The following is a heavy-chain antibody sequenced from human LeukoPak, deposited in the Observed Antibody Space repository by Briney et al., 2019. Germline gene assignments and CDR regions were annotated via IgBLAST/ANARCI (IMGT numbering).Heavy chain of an antibody. CDR3: AKQSGSYRYFDY. CDR2: ISGSLGST. Sequence: GGSLRLSCAASGFTFSSYAMSWVRQAPGKGLEWVSAISGSLGSTHYADSVEGRFTISRDNSKNTLFLQMNTVRAEDTAVYYCAKQSGSYRYFDYWGQGTLVTVSS. J-gene: IGHJ4*02. V-gene: IGHV3-23*01. CDR1: GFTFSSYA. D-gene: IGHD3-16*02.